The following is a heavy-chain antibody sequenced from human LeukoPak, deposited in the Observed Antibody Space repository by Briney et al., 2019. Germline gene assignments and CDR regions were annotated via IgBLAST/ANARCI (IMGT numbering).Heavy chain of an antibody. CDR2: ITASGTTT. CDR1: GFTFNNYA. Sequence: PGGSLRLSCAASGFTFNNYAMTWVRQAPGKGLEWVSAITASGTTTYYADSVKGRFTLSRDNSKNTLYLQMNSLRAEDTAVYYCAKNVEYSSSSGFDYWGQGTLVTVSS. CDR3: AKNVEYSSSSGFDY. V-gene: IGHV3-23*01. D-gene: IGHD6-6*01. J-gene: IGHJ4*02.